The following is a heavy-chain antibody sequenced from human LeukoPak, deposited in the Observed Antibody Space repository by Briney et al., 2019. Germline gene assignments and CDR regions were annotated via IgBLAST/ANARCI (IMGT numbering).Heavy chain of an antibody. V-gene: IGHV1-2*06. CDR2: INPNGGGT. CDR3: ARVAKKEDWFDP. J-gene: IGHJ5*02. Sequence: ASVKVSCKASGYTFTGYYMHWVRQAPGQGLEWMGRINPNGGGTNYAQKFQGRVTMTRDTSISTAYMELSRLRSDDTAVYYCARVAKKEDWFDPWGQGTLVTVSS. D-gene: IGHD2-21*01. CDR1: GYTFTGYY.